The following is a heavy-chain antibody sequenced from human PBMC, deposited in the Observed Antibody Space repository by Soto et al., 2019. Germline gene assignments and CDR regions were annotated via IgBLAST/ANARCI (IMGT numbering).Heavy chain of an antibody. V-gene: IGHV3-23*01. Sequence: EVHLLGSGGGVVQPGKSLKISCATSGFAFSDYPMTWVRQPPGQGLEWVSGISASGEKPYYADSVKGRFTISRDNSKNTLSLQMNSLRVEDTGIYYCAKLEWLEFGGDYWGQGTLVTVSS. CDR3: AKLEWLEFGGDY. CDR2: ISASGEKP. J-gene: IGHJ4*02. CDR1: GFAFSDYP. D-gene: IGHD6-19*01.